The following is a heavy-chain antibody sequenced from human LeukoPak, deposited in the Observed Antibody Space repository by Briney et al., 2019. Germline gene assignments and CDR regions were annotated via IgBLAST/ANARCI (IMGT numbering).Heavy chain of an antibody. V-gene: IGHV3-9*01. CDR3: AKAATRIRIFGDAFDI. J-gene: IGHJ3*02. CDR1: GFTFDDYA. Sequence: GGSLRLSCAASGFTFDDYAMHWARLVPGKGLEWVAGIHWNSGRTGYADSVKGRFTISRDNAKDSLYLQMNSLRAEDTALYYCAKAATRIRIFGDAFDIWGQGTMVTVSS. D-gene: IGHD3-3*01. CDR2: IHWNSGRT.